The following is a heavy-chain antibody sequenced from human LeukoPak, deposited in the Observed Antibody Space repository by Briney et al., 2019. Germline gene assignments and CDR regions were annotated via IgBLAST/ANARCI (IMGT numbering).Heavy chain of an antibody. Sequence: TGGSLRLSCAASGFTVSSNSMSWVRQAPGKGLEWVSIIYSGGSTYYADSVKGRFTISRDNSKNTLYLQMNSLRAEDTAVYYCASPYSSGWYSFDYWGRGTLVTVSS. CDR3: ASPYSSGWYSFDY. CDR1: GFTVSSNS. CDR2: IYSGGST. V-gene: IGHV3-66*01. J-gene: IGHJ4*02. D-gene: IGHD6-19*01.